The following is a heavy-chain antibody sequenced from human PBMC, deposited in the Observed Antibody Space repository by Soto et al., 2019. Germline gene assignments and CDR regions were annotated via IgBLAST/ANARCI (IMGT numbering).Heavy chain of an antibody. J-gene: IGHJ4*02. D-gene: IGHD2-15*01. CDR1: GFTFSSYA. CDR3: ANHDIPYCSGGSCYSQFDY. CDR2: ISGSGGST. V-gene: IGHV3-23*01. Sequence: GGSLRLSCAASGFTFSSYAMSWVRQAPGKGLEWVSAISGSGGSTYYADSVKGRFTISRDNSKNTLYLQMNSLRAEDTAVYYCANHDIPYCSGGSCYSQFDYWGQGTLVTVSS.